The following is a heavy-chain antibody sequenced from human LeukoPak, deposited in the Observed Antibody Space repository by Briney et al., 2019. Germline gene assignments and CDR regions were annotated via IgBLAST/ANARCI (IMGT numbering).Heavy chain of an antibody. Sequence: GASVKVSCNASGYTFTGYYMHWVRQAPGQGLEWMGWINPNSGGTNYAQKFQGRVTMTRDTSISTAYMELSRLRSDDTAVYYCASRGATDAEYFQHWGQGTLVTVSS. CDR1: GYTFTGYY. V-gene: IGHV1-2*02. J-gene: IGHJ1*01. CDR2: INPNSGGT. CDR3: ASRGATDAEYFQH.